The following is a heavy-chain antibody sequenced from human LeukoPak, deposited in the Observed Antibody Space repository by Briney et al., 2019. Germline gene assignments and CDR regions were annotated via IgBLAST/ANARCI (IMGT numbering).Heavy chain of an antibody. CDR3: ARDRGIVGATAYDY. V-gene: IGHV1-46*01. D-gene: IGHD1-26*01. CDR1: GYTFTSYG. Sequence: ASVKVSCKASGYTFTSYGISWVRQAPGQGLEWMGIINPSGGSTSYAQKFQGRVTMTRDTSTSTVYMELSSLRSEDTAVYYCARDRGIVGATAYDYWGQGTLVTVSS. J-gene: IGHJ4*02. CDR2: INPSGGST.